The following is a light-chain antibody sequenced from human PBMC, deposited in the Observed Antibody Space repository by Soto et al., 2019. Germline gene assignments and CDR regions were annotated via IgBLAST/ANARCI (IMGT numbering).Light chain of an antibody. J-gene: IGKJ1*01. CDR3: QQYYSTRT. Sequence: DIVMTQSPDSLAVSLGERATINCKSSQSVLYSSNNKNYLAWYQQKPGQPPKLLIYWASTQESGVPDRFRGSGSGTDSTLTISSLQAEDVAVYYCQQYYSTRTFGQGTKVEIK. CDR2: WAS. CDR1: QSVLYSSNNKNY. V-gene: IGKV4-1*01.